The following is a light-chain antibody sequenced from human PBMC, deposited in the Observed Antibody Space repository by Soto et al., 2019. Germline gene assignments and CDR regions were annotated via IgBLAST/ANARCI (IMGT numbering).Light chain of an antibody. V-gene: IGKV1-6*01. J-gene: IGKJ2*01. CDR1: QGIRND. CDR3: QQDYNSPYT. Sequence: AIQMTQSPSSLSASVGERVTITCRASQGIRNDLGWYQQKPGKAPKLLIYAASSSQSGVPSRFSGSGSGTDFTLTISRLQPEDFATYYCQQDYNSPYTFGQGTKLEIK. CDR2: AAS.